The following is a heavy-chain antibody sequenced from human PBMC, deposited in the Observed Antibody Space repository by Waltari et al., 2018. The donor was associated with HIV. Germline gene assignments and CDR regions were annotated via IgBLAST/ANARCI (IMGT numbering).Heavy chain of an antibody. Sequence: EVRLVESGGGLVQPGGSLRLSCVASGFTFDSYWMSWVRQAPGEGLEGVANIKFDGDEKNYVESVKGRFTISRDDGKNSLYLQMNSLRAEDTAVYYCTRVNYHFDFWGRGTLVAVSS. CDR3: TRVNYHFDF. D-gene: IGHD3-10*01. J-gene: IGHJ4*02. V-gene: IGHV3-7*01. CDR1: GFTFDSYW. CDR2: IKFDGDEK.